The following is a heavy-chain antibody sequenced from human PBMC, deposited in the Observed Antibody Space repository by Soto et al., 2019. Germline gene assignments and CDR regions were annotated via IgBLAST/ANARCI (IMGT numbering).Heavy chain of an antibody. D-gene: IGHD3-22*01. V-gene: IGHV1-18*01. CDR2: IDPNNGNR. Sequence: DSVKTSCEAYGYRVSRYGVHWLRQAPGQGLEWMGWIDPNNGNRNYAQKFEDRLSMTTATSTNTIYMELKSLKSDDTAIYYCARDRLRGYDSSGFYSWGQGTLVTVSS. CDR1: GYRVSRYG. J-gene: IGHJ4*02. CDR3: ARDRLRGYDSSGFYS.